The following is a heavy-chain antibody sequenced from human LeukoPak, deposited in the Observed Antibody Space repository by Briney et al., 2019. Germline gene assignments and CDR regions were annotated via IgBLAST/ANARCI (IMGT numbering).Heavy chain of an antibody. CDR3: ARDRHSAGANDY. J-gene: IGHJ4*02. Sequence: PGGSLRLSCAASGFTFGSYTMNWVRQAPGKGLEWVSSISSRSSDIYYADSVKGRFTISRDNAKNSLFLQMNSLRAEDTAVYYCARDRHSAGANDYWGQGTLVTVSS. V-gene: IGHV3-21*01. CDR2: ISSRSSDI. CDR1: GFTFGSYT. D-gene: IGHD6-13*01.